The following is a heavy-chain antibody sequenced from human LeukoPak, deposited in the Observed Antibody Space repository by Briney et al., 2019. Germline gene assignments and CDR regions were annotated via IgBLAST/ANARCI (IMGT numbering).Heavy chain of an antibody. J-gene: IGHJ5*02. Sequence: GSLRLSCTASGFTFSTYSMNWVRQAPGKGLEWVSFISSSSSTIFYANSVKGRFTISRDNAKNSLYLQMNSLRAEDTAVYYCARDPRNKGLDPWGQGTLVTVSS. CDR1: GFTFSTYS. CDR2: ISSSSSTI. V-gene: IGHV3-48*01. CDR3: ARDPRNKGLDP. D-gene: IGHD1/OR15-1a*01.